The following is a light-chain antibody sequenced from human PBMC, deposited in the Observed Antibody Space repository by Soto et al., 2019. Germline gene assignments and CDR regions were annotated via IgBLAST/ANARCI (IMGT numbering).Light chain of an antibody. CDR1: QSVTTQ. J-gene: IGKJ1*01. V-gene: IGKV3-20*01. CDR2: GAS. Sequence: VLTQSPDTLYLSPVERATLSCRGSQSVTTQLAWYQQKPGQAPRLIIHGASSRATGVPDRITGSGSGTDFTLSISRLEPEDFAVYYCQQYGSSAWTFGQGTKVDIK. CDR3: QQYGSSAWT.